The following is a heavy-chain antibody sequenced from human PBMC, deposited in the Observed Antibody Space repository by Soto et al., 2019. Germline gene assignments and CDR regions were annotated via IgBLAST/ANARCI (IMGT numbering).Heavy chain of an antibody. CDR1: GDSVSTNSAT. CDR2: TYYRSKWFN. D-gene: IGHD2-8*01. J-gene: IGHJ5*01. CDR3: ARLIGNSWLDS. V-gene: IGHV6-1*01. Sequence: PSHAVSRTCVICGDSVSTNSATWDWIRQSPSRGLEWLGRTYYRSKWFNDYAVSVKGRISINPDTSNNQFSLQLNSVTPDDTAVYYCARLIGNSWLDSWGQGTLVTVSS.